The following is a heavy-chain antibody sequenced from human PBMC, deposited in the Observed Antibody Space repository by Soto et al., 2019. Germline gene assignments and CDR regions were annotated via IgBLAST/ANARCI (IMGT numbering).Heavy chain of an antibody. J-gene: IGHJ6*02. CDR3: ATGKEERRVTIFGVVIPDYYYGMDV. CDR1: GYTFTSYG. V-gene: IGHV1-18*01. CDR2: ISAYNGNT. Sequence: GASVKVSCKASGYTFTSYGISWVRQAPGQGLEWMGWISAYNGNTNYAQKLQGRVTMTTDTSTDTAYMELRSLRSEDTAVYYCATGKEERRVTIFGVVIPDYYYGMDVWGQGTTVTVSS. D-gene: IGHD3-3*01.